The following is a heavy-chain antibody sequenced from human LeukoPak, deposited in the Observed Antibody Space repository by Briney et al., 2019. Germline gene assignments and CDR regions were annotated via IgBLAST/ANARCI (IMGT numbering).Heavy chain of an antibody. CDR2: IKQDGSEK. CDR1: GFTFSSYW. CDR3: ARDLTHSDFDY. Sequence: PGGSLRLSCAASGFTFSSYWMSWVRQAPGEGLEWVANIKQDGSEKYYVDSVKGRFTISRDNAKNSLYLQMNSLRAEDTAVYYCARDLTHSDFDYWGQGTLVTVSS. V-gene: IGHV3-7*01. D-gene: IGHD6-13*01. J-gene: IGHJ4*02.